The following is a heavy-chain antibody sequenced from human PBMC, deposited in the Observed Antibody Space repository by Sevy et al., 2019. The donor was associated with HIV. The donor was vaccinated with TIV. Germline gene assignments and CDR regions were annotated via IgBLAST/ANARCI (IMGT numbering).Heavy chain of an antibody. J-gene: IGHJ4*02. D-gene: IGHD3-10*01. Sequence: GGSLRLSCAASGFTFSSYSMNWVRQAPGKGLEWVSSISSSSSYIYYADSVKGRFTISRDNAKNSLYLQMNGLGAEDTAVYYCARTRRELSRFDYWGQGTLVTVSS. V-gene: IGHV3-21*01. CDR2: ISSSSSYI. CDR3: ARTRRELSRFDY. CDR1: GFTFSSYS.